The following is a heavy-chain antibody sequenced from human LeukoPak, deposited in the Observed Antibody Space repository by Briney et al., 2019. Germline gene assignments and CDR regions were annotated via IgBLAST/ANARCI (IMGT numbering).Heavy chain of an antibody. D-gene: IGHD3-22*01. CDR3: ARGSYDQSY. CDR1: GYTFTGYY. Sequence: ASVKVSCKASGYTFTGYYMHWVRQAPGQGLEWMGWINTNTENPTYAQGFTGRFVFSLDTSVSTAYLQISSLKAEDTAVYYCARGSYDQSYWGQGTLVTVSS. J-gene: IGHJ4*02. V-gene: IGHV7-4-1*02. CDR2: INTNTENP.